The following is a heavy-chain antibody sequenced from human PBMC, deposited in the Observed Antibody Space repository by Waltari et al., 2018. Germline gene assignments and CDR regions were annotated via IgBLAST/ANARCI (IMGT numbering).Heavy chain of an antibody. Sequence: EVQLVESGGGLVQPGGSLRLSCAASGFTVSSNYMSWVLQAPGKGLEWVSVIYSGGSTYYADSVKGRFTISRDNSKNTLYLQMNSLRAEDTAVYYCARDLEMATISWFDPWGQGTLVTVSS. J-gene: IGHJ5*02. CDR3: ARDLEMATISWFDP. CDR2: IYSGGST. D-gene: IGHD5-12*01. CDR1: GFTVSSNY. V-gene: IGHV3-66*01.